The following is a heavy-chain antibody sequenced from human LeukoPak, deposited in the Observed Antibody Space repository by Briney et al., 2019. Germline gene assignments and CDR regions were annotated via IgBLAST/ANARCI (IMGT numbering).Heavy chain of an antibody. CDR2: IWYDGSNK. J-gene: IGHJ1*01. D-gene: IGHD7-27*01. CDR1: GFTFTYYA. Sequence: GRSLRLSCAASGFTFTYYAMHWVRQAPGKGLEWVAVIWYDGSNKYYADSVKGRFTISRDNSKNTLYLQMKSLRAEDTAVYYCAGPLGSAYFQHWGQGTLVTVSS. V-gene: IGHV3-33*08. CDR3: AGPLGSAYFQH.